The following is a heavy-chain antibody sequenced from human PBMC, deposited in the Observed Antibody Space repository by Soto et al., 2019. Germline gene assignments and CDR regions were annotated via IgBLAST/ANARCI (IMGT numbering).Heavy chain of an antibody. D-gene: IGHD2-8*01. V-gene: IGHV1-2*04. CDR2: INPKSGGT. J-gene: IGHJ6*02. CDR1: GYSFTDYH. CDR3: ARGDSTDCSNGVCSFFSHHAMHV. Sequence: ASVKVSCKAAGYSFTDYHIHWVRQAPGQGLEWLGRINPKSGGTSTAQKFQGWVTMTTDTSISTASMELTRLTSDDTAIYYCARGDSTDCSNGVCSFFSHHAMHVSGPAPTLTLSS.